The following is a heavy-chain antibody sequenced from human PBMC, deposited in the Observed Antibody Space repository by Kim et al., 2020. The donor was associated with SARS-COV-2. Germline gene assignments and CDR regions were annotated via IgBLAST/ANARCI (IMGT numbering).Heavy chain of an antibody. V-gene: IGHV3-30*04. D-gene: IGHD3-16*02. J-gene: IGHJ4*02. CDR2: ISNDGSNK. CDR3: ARQSYVWSIYRLYSGVDY. Sequence: GGSLRLSCAASGFTFSSYAMHWVRQAPGKGLEWVAVISNDGSNKYYADSVKGRFTISRDNSKNTLYLQMNSLRAEDTAVYYCARQSYVWSIYRLYSGVDYWGQGTLVTVSS. CDR1: GFTFSSYA.